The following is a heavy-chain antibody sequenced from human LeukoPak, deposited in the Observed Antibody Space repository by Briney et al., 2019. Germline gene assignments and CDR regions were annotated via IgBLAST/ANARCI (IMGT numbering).Heavy chain of an antibody. J-gene: IGHJ6*03. CDR2: IYFSGST. CDR3: ARVRGEEYYYYMDV. V-gene: IGHV4-59*01. CDR1: GGSISNEY. D-gene: IGHD3-10*01. Sequence: SETLSLTCTVSGGSISNEYWSWIRRPPGKGLEWIGYIYFSGSTKYNPPLKSRVTISVDTSKNQISLKLSSVTAADTAVYYCARVRGEEYYYYMDVWGKGTTVTVSS.